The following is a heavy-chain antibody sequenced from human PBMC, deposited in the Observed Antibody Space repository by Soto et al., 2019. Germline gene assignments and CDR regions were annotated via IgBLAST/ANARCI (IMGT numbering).Heavy chain of an antibody. CDR1: GFSLSTSGVG. Sequence: QITLKESGPTLVKPTQTLTLTCTFSGFSLSTSGVGVGWIRQPPGKVLEWLALIYWDDDKRYSPSLKSRLTITKDTSKSQVVLTMTNMDPVDTATYYCAYLHRRDGYKWDDAFEIWGQGTMVTVSS. CDR3: AYLHRRDGYKWDDAFEI. D-gene: IGHD1-26*01. CDR2: IYWDDDK. J-gene: IGHJ3*02. V-gene: IGHV2-5*02.